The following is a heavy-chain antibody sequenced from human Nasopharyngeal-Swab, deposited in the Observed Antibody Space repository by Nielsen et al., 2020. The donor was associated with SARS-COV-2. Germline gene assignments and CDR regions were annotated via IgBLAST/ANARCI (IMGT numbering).Heavy chain of an antibody. CDR2: ISSTSRYI. CDR1: GFIFSDYT. Sequence: GESLKISCAASGFIFSDYTINWVRQAPGKGLEWVASISSTSRYIFYADSVRGRFTISRDSAKTSVFLQMDRLRVGDAGVYYCARSLGAEVLAVEHYWGQGTPVTVSS. CDR3: ARSLGAEVLAVEHY. J-gene: IGHJ4*02. D-gene: IGHD3-10*01. V-gene: IGHV3-21*01.